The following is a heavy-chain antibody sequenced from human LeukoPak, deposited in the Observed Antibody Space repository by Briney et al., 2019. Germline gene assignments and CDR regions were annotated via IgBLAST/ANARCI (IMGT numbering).Heavy chain of an antibody. Sequence: SETLSLTCTVSGGSISAYYWSWIRQPPGKGLEWIGYIYYNGSTNYIPSLKSRVTISVDTSKNQFSLRLNSVTAADTAVYYCAKYTSSGYRRQDFFDYWGQGTLVTVSS. CDR2: IYYNGST. CDR1: GGSISAYY. V-gene: IGHV4-59*08. J-gene: IGHJ4*02. D-gene: IGHD3-22*01. CDR3: AKYTSSGYRRQDFFDY.